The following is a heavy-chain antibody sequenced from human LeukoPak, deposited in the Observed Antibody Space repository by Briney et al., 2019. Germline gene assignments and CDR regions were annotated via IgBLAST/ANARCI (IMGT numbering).Heavy chain of an antibody. CDR3: ARERGETTVGRYYYYGMDV. J-gene: IGHJ6*02. CDR2: ISSSGSTV. V-gene: IGHV3-48*03. D-gene: IGHD3-16*01. CDR1: GFTFSSYE. Sequence: GGSLRLSCAASGFTFSSYEMNWVRQAPGKGLGWVSYISSSGSTVYYADSVKGRFTISRDNAKNSLYLQMNSLRAEDTAVYYCARERGETTVGRYYYYGMDVWGQGTTVTVSS.